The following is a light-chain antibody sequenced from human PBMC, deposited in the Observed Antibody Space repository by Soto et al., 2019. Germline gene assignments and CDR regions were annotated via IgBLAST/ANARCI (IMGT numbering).Light chain of an antibody. V-gene: IGLV1-40*01. CDR1: SSNIGAGYD. Sequence: QSVLTQTPSVSGAPGQKITMSCTGSSSNIGAGYDVHWYQQLPGAAPRLLIYADNNRPSGVPDRFSASNSGTSASLAITGLQGEDEVVYYCQSYDTSLSGVIFGAGTKVTVL. J-gene: IGLJ2*01. CDR2: ADN. CDR3: QSYDTSLSGVI.